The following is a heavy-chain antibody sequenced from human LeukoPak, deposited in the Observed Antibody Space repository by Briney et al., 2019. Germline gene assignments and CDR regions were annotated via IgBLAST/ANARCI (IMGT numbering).Heavy chain of an antibody. J-gene: IGHJ4*02. CDR2: IKQDGSEK. CDR1: GFTFSSYW. Sequence: PGGSLRLSCAASGFTFSSYWMSWVRQAPGKGLEWVANIKQDGSEKYYVDSVEGRFTISRDNAKNSLYLQMNSLRAEDTAVYYCAAKRWLQLPDYWGQGTLVTVSS. D-gene: IGHD5-12*01. V-gene: IGHV3-7*01. CDR3: AAKRWLQLPDY.